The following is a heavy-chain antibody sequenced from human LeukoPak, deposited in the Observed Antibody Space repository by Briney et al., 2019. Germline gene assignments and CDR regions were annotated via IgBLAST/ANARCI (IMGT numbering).Heavy chain of an antibody. CDR1: GGSINLYY. CDR3: ARQPGGTAAFDI. J-gene: IGHJ3*02. CDR2: ISYTGGET. V-gene: IGHV4-59*08. Sequence: SETLSLTCTVPGGSINLYYWSWIRQPPGKGLEWIGYISYTGGETNYNPSLKSRLTISVDTSKNQFSLMLTSVTAADTAVYYCARQPGGTAAFDIWAQGTMVTVSS. D-gene: IGHD1-14*01.